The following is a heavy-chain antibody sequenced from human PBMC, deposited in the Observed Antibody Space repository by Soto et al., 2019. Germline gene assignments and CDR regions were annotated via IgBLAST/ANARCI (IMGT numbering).Heavy chain of an antibody. CDR1: VCSVRSSSCY. J-gene: IGHJ5*02. CDR3: ARVQKGSSWYRTFGFDP. Sequence: TLSLTCTFSVCSVRSSSCYWGWIRQPPKKGLEWIGSIYYSGSTYYNPSLKSRVTISVDTSKNQFSLKLSSVTAADTAVYYCARVQKGSSWYRTFGFDPWGQGTLVTVSS. V-gene: IGHV4-39*01. D-gene: IGHD6-13*01. CDR2: IYYSGST.